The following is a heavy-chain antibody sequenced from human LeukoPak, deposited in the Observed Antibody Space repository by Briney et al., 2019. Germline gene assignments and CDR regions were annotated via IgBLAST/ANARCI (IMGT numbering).Heavy chain of an antibody. V-gene: IGHV4-38-2*02. D-gene: IGHD3-3*01. CDR1: GYSITSCYY. Sequence: SETLSLTCTVSGYSITSCYYWGWLRQPPGKGLEWIGSIYHSGSTYYNPSLKSRVTISVDRSKNQFSLNLSSVTAADTAVYYCARRLGYDSFDYWGQGTLVTVSS. J-gene: IGHJ4*02. CDR2: IYHSGST. CDR3: ARRLGYDSFDY.